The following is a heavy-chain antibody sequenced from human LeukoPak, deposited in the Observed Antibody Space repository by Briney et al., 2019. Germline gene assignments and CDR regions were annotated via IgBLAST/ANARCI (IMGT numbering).Heavy chain of an antibody. CDR3: ARGNGDYVVS. J-gene: IGHJ5*02. D-gene: IGHD2-8*02. CDR2: ISYSGST. Sequence: SETLSLTCTVSGGSISGYYWSWIRQPPGKGLEWIGYISYSGSTDYNPSLKSRLTISVDTSKNQFSLKLGSVTAADTAIYYCARGNGDYVVSWGQGTLVTVS. V-gene: IGHV4-59*01. CDR1: GGSISGYY.